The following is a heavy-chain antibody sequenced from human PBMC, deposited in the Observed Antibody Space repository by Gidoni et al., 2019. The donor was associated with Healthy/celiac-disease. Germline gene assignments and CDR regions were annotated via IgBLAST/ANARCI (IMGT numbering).Heavy chain of an antibody. CDR2: IWYAGSNK. Sequence: QVQRVESGGGVVQPGRSLRLACAASGFTSRDTGMHWVRQAPGKGLEWVAVIWYAGSNKYYADSVKGRFTISRDNSKNTLYLQMNSLRAEDTAVYYCARDRHYYGSGSPDWFDPWGQGTLVTVSS. CDR1: GFTSRDTG. CDR3: ARDRHYYGSGSPDWFDP. V-gene: IGHV3-33*01. D-gene: IGHD3-10*01. J-gene: IGHJ5*02.